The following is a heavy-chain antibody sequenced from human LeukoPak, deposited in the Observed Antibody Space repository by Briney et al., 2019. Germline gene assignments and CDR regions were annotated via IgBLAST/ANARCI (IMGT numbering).Heavy chain of an antibody. CDR1: GFTFSTYW. Sequence: GGSLRLSCAASGFTFSTYWMHWVRQAPGKGLVWVSRINSDGISTSYADSVKGRFTISRDNAKNTLHLQMNSLRVEDTAVYYCARGAGYYGSGSSSGKYYYYGMDVWGQGTTVTVSS. J-gene: IGHJ6*02. CDR2: INSDGIST. V-gene: IGHV3-74*01. D-gene: IGHD3-10*01. CDR3: ARGAGYYGSGSSSGKYYYYGMDV.